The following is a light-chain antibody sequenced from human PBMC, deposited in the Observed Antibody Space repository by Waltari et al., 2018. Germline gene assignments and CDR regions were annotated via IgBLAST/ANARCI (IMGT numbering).Light chain of an antibody. Sequence: EIVMTQSPATLSVSPGERATLSCRASQSVSSNLAWYQQKPGQAPRLPIYGASTMATGIPARFSGSGSGTEFTLTISSLQSEDFAVYYCQQYNNWPMYTFGQGTKLEIK. V-gene: IGKV3-15*01. J-gene: IGKJ2*01. CDR2: GAS. CDR3: QQYNNWPMYT. CDR1: QSVSSN.